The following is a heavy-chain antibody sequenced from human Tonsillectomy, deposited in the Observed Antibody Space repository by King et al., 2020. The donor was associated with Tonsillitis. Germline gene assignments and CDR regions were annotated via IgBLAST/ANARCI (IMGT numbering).Heavy chain of an antibody. J-gene: IGHJ4*02. D-gene: IGHD3-16*01. Sequence: VQLVEAGGGLIQPGGSLRLSCAASGFTVSSNYMSWVRQAPGKGLVCGLVSYSGGSTYYADSVKGRFTISRDNSKNTLYLQMNSLRAEDTAVYYCAIDYGVPVGGVKWGQGTLVTVSS. V-gene: IGHV3-53*01. CDR1: GFTVSSNY. CDR3: AIDYGVPVGGVK. CDR2: SYSGGST.